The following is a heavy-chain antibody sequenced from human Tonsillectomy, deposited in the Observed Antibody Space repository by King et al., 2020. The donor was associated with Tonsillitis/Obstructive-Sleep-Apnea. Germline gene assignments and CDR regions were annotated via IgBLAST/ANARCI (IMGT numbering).Heavy chain of an antibody. Sequence: QLQESGPGLVKPSETLSLTCSVSGDSISSSSYYWGWIRQSPGKGLEWIGSIYYSGTTYYNPSLKSRVTISVDTSKNQFSLKVSSVTAADTAVYYCVRQRAEGYGYYYYYMDVWGKGTTVTVSS. D-gene: IGHD4-17*01. V-gene: IGHV4-39*01. CDR3: VRQRAEGYGYYYYYMDV. J-gene: IGHJ6*03. CDR2: IYYSGTT. CDR1: GDSISSSSYY.